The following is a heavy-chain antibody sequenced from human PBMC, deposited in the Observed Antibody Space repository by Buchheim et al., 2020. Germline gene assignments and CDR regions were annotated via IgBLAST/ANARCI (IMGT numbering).Heavy chain of an antibody. CDR1: GFTFSSYA. V-gene: IGHV3-30*04. D-gene: IGHD2-21*02. CDR3: ARAVTRKDYFDY. Sequence: QVQLVESGGGVVQPGRSLRLSCAASGFTFSSYAMHWVRQAPGKGLEWVAVISYDGSNKYYADSVKGRFTISRDNSKNTLYLQMNSLGAEDTAVYYCARAVTRKDYFDYWGQGTL. CDR2: ISYDGSNK. J-gene: IGHJ4*02.